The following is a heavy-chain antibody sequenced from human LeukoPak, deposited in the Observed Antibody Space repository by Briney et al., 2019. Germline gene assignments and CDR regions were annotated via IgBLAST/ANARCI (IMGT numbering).Heavy chain of an antibody. V-gene: IGHV5-51*01. J-gene: IGHJ5*02. CDR1: GSCFTSYW. CDR2: IYPGDSDT. Sequence: GEALKISCKGSGSCFTSYWIGWVRQLPGKGLEWMGIIYPGDSDTRYSPSFQGQVTISADKSITTAYLQWSSLKASDTAMYYCARLVFPGWFDPWGQGTLVTVSS. CDR3: ARLVFPGWFDP. D-gene: IGHD3-10*01.